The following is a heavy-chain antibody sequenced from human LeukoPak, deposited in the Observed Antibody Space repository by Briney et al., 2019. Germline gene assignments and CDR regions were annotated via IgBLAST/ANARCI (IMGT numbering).Heavy chain of an antibody. CDR1: GFTFSSYA. D-gene: IGHD6-6*01. V-gene: IGHV3-23*01. CDR2: ISGSGGST. CDR3: AKDLEYSSSSGFDP. Sequence: GGSLRLSCAASGFTFSSYAMSLVRQAPGKGLEWVSAISGSGGSTYYADSVKGRFTISRDNSKNTLYLQMNSLRAEDTAVYYCAKDLEYSSSSGFDPWGQGTLVTVSS. J-gene: IGHJ5*02.